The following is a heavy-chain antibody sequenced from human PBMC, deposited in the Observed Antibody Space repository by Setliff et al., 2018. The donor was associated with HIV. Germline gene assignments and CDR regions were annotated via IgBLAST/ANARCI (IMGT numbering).Heavy chain of an antibody. CDR2: ISYDGINK. Sequence: SLRLSCAASGFTFSSYAMHWVRQAPGKGPEWVAVISYDGINKYYADSVKGRFTISRDNSKNTLYLQMNSLRAEDTAVYYCARERLRFLGWLPLDYWGQGTLVTVSS. CDR3: ARERLRFLGWLPLDY. V-gene: IGHV3-30*04. D-gene: IGHD3-3*01. CDR1: GFTFSSYA. J-gene: IGHJ4*02.